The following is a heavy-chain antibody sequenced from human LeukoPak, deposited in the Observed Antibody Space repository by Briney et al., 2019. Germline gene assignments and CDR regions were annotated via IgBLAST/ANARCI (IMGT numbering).Heavy chain of an antibody. D-gene: IGHD3-22*01. CDR2: IKQDGSEK. CDR1: GFTFDDYG. Sequence: GGSLRLSCAASGFTFDDYGMSWVRQAPGKGLEWVANIKQDGSEKYYVDSVKGRFTISRDNAKNSLYLQMNSLRAEDTAVYYCARDGDDDSSGYYRDWGQGTLVTVSS. CDR3: ARDGDDDSSGYYRD. V-gene: IGHV3-7*01. J-gene: IGHJ4*02.